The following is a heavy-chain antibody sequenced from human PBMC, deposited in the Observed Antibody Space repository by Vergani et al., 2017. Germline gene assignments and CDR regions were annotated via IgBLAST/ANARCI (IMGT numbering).Heavy chain of an antibody. V-gene: IGHV4-59*12. Sequence: QVQLQESGPGLVKPSETLSLTCTVSGGSISSYYWSWIRQPPGKGLEWIGYIYHSGSTNYNPSLKSRVTISVDKSKNQFSLKLSSVTAADTAVYYCARDASDYGNSKGIDYWGQGTLVTVAS. D-gene: IGHD4-17*01. J-gene: IGHJ4*02. CDR3: ARDASDYGNSKGIDY. CDR2: IYHSGST. CDR1: GGSISSYY.